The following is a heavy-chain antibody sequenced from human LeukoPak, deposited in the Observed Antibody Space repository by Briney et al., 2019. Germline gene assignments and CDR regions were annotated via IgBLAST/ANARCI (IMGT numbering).Heavy chain of an antibody. V-gene: IGHV4-59*01. CDR1: GGSISSYY. D-gene: IGHD6-19*01. J-gene: IGHJ5*02. Sequence: SETLSLACTVSGGSISSYYWSWIRQPPGKGLEWIGYIYYSGSTNYNPSLKSRVTISVDTSKNQFSLKLSSVTAADTAVYYCARRNTVAVLRGYNWFHPWGQGTLVTVSS. CDR3: ARRNTVAVLRGYNWFHP. CDR2: IYYSGST.